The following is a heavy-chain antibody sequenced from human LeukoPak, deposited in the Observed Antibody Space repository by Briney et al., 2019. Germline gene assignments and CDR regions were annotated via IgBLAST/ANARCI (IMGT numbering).Heavy chain of an antibody. CDR1: GGSISSSNW. Sequence: PSETLSLTCAVSGGSISSSNWWSWVRQPPGKGLEWIGEIYHSGSTNYNPSLKSRVTISVDKSKNQFSLKLSSVTAADTAVYYCARGSETPYYYYMDVWGKGTTVTVSS. CDR2: IYHSGST. CDR3: ARGSETPYYYYMDV. J-gene: IGHJ6*03. V-gene: IGHV4-4*02.